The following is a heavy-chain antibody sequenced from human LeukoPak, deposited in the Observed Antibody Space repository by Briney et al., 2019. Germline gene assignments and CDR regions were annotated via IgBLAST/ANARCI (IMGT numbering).Heavy chain of an antibody. Sequence: TGGSLRLSCAASGFTFSSYWMSWVRQAPGKGLEWVANIKQDGSEKYYVDSVKGRFTISRDNAKNSLYLQMNSLRAEDTAVYSCAKVIYGSGSYYLDQPLDYWGQGTLVTVSS. D-gene: IGHD3-10*01. CDR1: GFTFSSYW. CDR2: IKQDGSEK. J-gene: IGHJ4*02. CDR3: AKVIYGSGSYYLDQPLDY. V-gene: IGHV3-7*01.